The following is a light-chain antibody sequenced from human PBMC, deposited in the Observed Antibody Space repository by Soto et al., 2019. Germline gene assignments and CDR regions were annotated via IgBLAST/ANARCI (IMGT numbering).Light chain of an antibody. Sequence: DIQMTQSPSSLAASLECRVIITCPASQSISNHLNWYQQKPGKAPKLLIFDAFSLESGVPSRFSGSGSGTEFTLTISSLQPDDFATYYCQHYNSYSEAFGQGTKVDIK. CDR1: QSISNH. CDR2: DAF. J-gene: IGKJ1*01. V-gene: IGKV1-5*01. CDR3: QHYNSYSEA.